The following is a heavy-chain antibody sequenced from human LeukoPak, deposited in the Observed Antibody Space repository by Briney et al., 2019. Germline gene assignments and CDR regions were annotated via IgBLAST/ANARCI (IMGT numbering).Heavy chain of an antibody. CDR1: GGSISSYY. D-gene: IGHD6-19*01. CDR3: ARDLSSGWIDY. J-gene: IGHJ4*02. V-gene: IGHV4-59*01. CDR2: IYYSGST. Sequence: PSETLSLTCTVSGGSISSYYWSWIRQPPGKGLEWIGYIYYSGSTNYNPSLKSRVTISVDTSKNQFSPKLSPVTAADTAVYYCARDLSSGWIDYWGQGTLVTVSS.